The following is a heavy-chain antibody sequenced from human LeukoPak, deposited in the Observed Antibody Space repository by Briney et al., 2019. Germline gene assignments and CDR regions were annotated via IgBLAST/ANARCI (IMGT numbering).Heavy chain of an antibody. J-gene: IGHJ4*02. D-gene: IGHD5-18*01. V-gene: IGHV1-18*01. Sequence: ASVKVSCKASGYTFTSYGISWVRQAPGQGLEWMGWISAYNGNTNYAQKLQGRVTMTTDTSTSTAYMELRSPRSDDTAVYYCARSGYSYGYGDFDYWGQGTLVTVSS. CDR3: ARSGYSYGYGDFDY. CDR1: GYTFTSYG. CDR2: ISAYNGNT.